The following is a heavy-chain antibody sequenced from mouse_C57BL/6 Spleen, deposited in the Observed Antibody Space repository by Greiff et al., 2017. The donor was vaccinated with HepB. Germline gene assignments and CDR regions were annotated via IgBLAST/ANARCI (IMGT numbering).Heavy chain of an antibody. V-gene: IGHV1-18*01. J-gene: IGHJ2*01. D-gene: IGHD2-5*01. CDR1: GYTFTDYN. CDR2: INPNNGGT. Sequence: VQLKESGPELVKPGASVKIPCKASGYTFTDYNMDWVKQSHGKSLEWIGDINPNNGGTIYNQKFKGKATLTVDKSSSTAYMELRSLTSEDTAVYYCARTIWSNYGKNFDYWGQGTTLTVSS. CDR3: ARTIWSNYGKNFDY.